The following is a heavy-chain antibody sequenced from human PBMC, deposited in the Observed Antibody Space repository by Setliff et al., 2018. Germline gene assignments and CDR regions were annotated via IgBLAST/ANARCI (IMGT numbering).Heavy chain of an antibody. CDR2: IKQDGSEK. D-gene: IGHD2-8*02. CDR1: GFTFSSYW. Sequence: PGGSLRLSCAASGFTFSSYWMSWVRQAPGKGLEWVANIKQDGSEKYYADSVKGRFTISRDNAKNSLYLQRNSLRAEDTALYYCARVAGADEGFDYWGQGTLVTVSS. V-gene: IGHV3-7*01. J-gene: IGHJ4*02. CDR3: ARVAGADEGFDY.